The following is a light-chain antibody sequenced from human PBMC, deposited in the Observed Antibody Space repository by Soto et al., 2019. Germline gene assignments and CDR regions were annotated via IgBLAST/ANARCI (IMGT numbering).Light chain of an antibody. V-gene: IGLV2-14*01. J-gene: IGLJ1*01. CDR1: SSDVAFYNH. CDR3: SSFASTHTYV. Sequence: QSVLTQPASVSGSPGQSITISCTGTSSDVAFYNHVSWYQQHPGKAPKLLICEVNNRPSGVSHRFSGSKSGNTASLTISGLQAEDEADYYCSSFASTHTYVFGTGTKLTVL. CDR2: EVN.